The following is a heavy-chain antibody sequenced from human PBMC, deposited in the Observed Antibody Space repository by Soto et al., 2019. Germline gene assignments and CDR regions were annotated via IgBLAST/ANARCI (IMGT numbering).Heavy chain of an antibody. CDR2: IKQDGSEK. J-gene: IGHJ4*02. V-gene: IGHV3-7*01. CDR1: GFAFSGYW. D-gene: IGHD5-12*01. Sequence: EVQLVESGGDLVQPGGSLRLSCAASGFAFSGYWMSWVRQAPGKGLEGVANIKQDGSEKYYVDSVKGRFTISRDNAKNSLYLKMNSRRVEDQAVYYCARATSVDAYWGQGTLVTVSS. CDR3: ARATSVDAY.